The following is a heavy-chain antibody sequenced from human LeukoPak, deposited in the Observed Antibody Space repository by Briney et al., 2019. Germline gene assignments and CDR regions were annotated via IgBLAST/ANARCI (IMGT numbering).Heavy chain of an antibody. CDR1: GGSFSGYY. CDR3: AKKDYYYMDV. V-gene: IGHV4-34*01. J-gene: IGHJ6*03. CDR2: IHHGGTT. Sequence: SETLSLTCAVHGGSFSGYYWSWIRQPPGRGLEWIGEIHHGGTTNYNPSLKSRVTISVDKSKNQFSLKLNSVTAADTAVYYCAKKDYYYMDVWGKGTTVTVSS.